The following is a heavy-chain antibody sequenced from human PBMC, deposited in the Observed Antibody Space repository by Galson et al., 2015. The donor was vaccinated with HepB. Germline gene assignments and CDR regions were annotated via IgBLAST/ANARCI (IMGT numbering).Heavy chain of an antibody. V-gene: IGHV3-11*01. D-gene: IGHD5-12*01. CDR1: GFTFSAYY. CDR2: ISSSGSAI. J-gene: IGHJ4*02. CDR3: ARGSRGAYSGNDPANFDY. Sequence: SLRLSCAASGFTFSAYYMSWVRQAPGKGLEWVSYISSSGSAIYYADSVKGRFTISRDNAKNSLYLQMNSLRAEDTAVYYCARGSRGAYSGNDPANFDYWGQGTLVTVSS.